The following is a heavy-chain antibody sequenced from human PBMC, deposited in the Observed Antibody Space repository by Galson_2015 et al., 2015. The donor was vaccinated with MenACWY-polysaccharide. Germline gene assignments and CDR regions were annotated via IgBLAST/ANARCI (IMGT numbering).Heavy chain of an antibody. CDR1: GYSFTSYW. CDR2: IYPGDSDT. CDR3: ARIAVADMSYNWFDP. D-gene: IGHD6-19*01. V-gene: IGHV5-51*01. J-gene: IGHJ5*02. Sequence: QSGAEVKKPGESLTISCKGSGYSFTSYWIGWVRQMPGKGLEWMGIIYPGDSDTRYSPSFQGQVTISADKSISTAYLQWSSLKASDTAMYYCARIAVADMSYNWFDPWGQGTLVTVSS.